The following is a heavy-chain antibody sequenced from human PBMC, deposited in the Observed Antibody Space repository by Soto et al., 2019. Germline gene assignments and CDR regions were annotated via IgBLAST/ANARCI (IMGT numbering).Heavy chain of an antibody. Sequence: GGSLRRSCAASGFTFRIYEMNWVRQAPGKGLEWLSYISSSGHITLYADSVKGRFTISRDAAENSLHLQMHSLSADDTAVYYCARGAFPYGDNLSRYFGPWGQGTLVTVSS. CDR2: ISSSGHIT. V-gene: IGHV3-48*03. CDR3: ARGAFPYGDNLSRYFGP. J-gene: IGHJ5*02. CDR1: GFTFRIYE. D-gene: IGHD4-17*01.